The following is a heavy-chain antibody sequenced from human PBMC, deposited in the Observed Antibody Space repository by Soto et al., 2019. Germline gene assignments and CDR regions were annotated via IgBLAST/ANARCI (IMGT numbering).Heavy chain of an antibody. J-gene: IGHJ3*02. CDR3: GRERWGLLDI. V-gene: IGHV3-74*01. CDR2: INADGSIA. Sequence: EVQLVESGGGLVQPGGSRRLSGEPSGFTLSDYWRAWARQAPGKGLFWVSRINADGSIAHYAESVKGRLTTSRDKAKNTLWLQLNSLRDDDTAVYYCGRERWGLLDIWGQGAMVTVSS. CDR1: GFTLSDYW. D-gene: IGHD7-27*01.